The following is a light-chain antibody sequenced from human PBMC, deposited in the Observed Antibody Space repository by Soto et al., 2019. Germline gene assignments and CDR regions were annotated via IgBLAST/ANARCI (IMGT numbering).Light chain of an antibody. CDR1: QNINSW. CDR2: DAS. CDR3: QQYGSSPLIS. J-gene: IGKJ5*01. V-gene: IGKV1-5*01. Sequence: DIQMTQSPSTLSASVGDRVTITCRASQNINSWLAWYQQKPGKAPNLLIYDASTLEGGVPSRFSGSGSGTEFTLTIRRLEPEDFAVYYCQQYGSSPLISFGQGTRREIK.